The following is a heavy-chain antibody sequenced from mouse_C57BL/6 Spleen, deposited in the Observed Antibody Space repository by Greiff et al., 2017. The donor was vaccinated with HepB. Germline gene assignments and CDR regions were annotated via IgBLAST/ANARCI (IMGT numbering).Heavy chain of an antibody. J-gene: IGHJ3*01. CDR2: FYPGSGSI. CDR3: ERHEEGYGYDGAWFAY. CDR1: GYTFTEYT. V-gene: IGHV1-62-2*01. Sequence: QVHVKQSGAELVKPGASVKLSCKASGYTFTEYTIHWVKQRSGQGLEWIGWFYPGSGSIKYNEKFKDKATLTADKSSSTVYMELSRLTSEDSAVYFCERHEEGYGYDGAWFAYWGQGTLVTVSA. D-gene: IGHD2-2*01.